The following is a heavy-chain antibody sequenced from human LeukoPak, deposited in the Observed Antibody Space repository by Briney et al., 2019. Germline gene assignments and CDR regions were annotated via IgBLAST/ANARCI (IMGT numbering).Heavy chain of an antibody. V-gene: IGHV4-59*01. CDR1: GGSISSYY. J-gene: IGHJ4*02. CDR3: ARDDSSGSYFDY. Sequence: PSETLSVTCTVSGGSISSYYWSWIRQPPGNGLEWIGYIYYSGSTNYNPSLKSRVTISVDTSKNQFSLKLSSVTAADTAVYYCARDDSSGSYFDYWGQGTLVTVSS. D-gene: IGHD3-22*01. CDR2: IYYSGST.